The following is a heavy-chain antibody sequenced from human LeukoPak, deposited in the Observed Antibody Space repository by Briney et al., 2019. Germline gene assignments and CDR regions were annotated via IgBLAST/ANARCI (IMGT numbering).Heavy chain of an antibody. CDR1: GYTFTSHD. D-gene: IGHD4-17*01. CDR3: ARGRTTVTTLIDC. CDR2: MNPNSGNT. J-gene: IGHJ4*02. V-gene: IGHV1-8*01. Sequence: ASVKVSCKASGYTFTSHDINWVRQATGQGLEWMGWMNPNSGNTGYAQKFQGRVTMTRNTSISTAYMELSSLRSEDTAVYYCARGRTTVTTLIDCWGQGTLVTVSS.